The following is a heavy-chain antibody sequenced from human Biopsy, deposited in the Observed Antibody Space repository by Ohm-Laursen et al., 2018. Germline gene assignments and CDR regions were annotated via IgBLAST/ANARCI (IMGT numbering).Heavy chain of an antibody. CDR3: ASHVTYNFNGGLDY. CDR2: MIPNSGKT. V-gene: IGHV1-8*01. J-gene: IGHJ4*01. D-gene: IGHD1-14*01. CDR1: GYSFTTYD. Sequence: ATMKISCKASGYSFTTYDVNWVRQARGQGLEWMGWMIPNSGKTGYAQRFQGRVTLTMNTSIGAAYLELSGLRSEDTAVYYCASHVTYNFNGGLDYWGHGTLVTVSS.